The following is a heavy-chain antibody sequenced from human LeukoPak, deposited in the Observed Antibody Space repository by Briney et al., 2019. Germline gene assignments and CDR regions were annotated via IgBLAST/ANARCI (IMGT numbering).Heavy chain of an antibody. CDR1: GYTFTSYY. J-gene: IGHJ4*02. V-gene: IGHV1-46*01. D-gene: IGHD3-3*01. Sequence: GASVKVSCKASGYTFTSYYMHWVRQAPGQGLEWMGIINPSGGSTSYAQKFQGRVTMTRDTSTSTVYMELSSLRSEDTAVYYCARDGGTIFGVVIPDYWGQGTLVTVSS. CDR2: INPSGGST. CDR3: ARDGGTIFGVVIPDY.